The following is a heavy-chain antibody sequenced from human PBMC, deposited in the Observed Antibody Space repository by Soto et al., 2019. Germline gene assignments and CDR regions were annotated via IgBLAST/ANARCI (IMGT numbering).Heavy chain of an antibody. CDR2: INPNSGGT. J-gene: IGHJ6*02. CDR1: GYTFTGYY. D-gene: IGHD2-8*01. Sequence: ASVKVSCKASGYTFTGYYMHWVRQAPGQGLEWMGWINPNSGGTNYAQKFQGRVTMTRDTSISAAYMELSRLRSDDTAVYYCARDLQYGTNGVCDTQYCGMDVWGQGTTVTVSS. CDR3: ARDLQYGTNGVCDTQYCGMDV. V-gene: IGHV1-2*02.